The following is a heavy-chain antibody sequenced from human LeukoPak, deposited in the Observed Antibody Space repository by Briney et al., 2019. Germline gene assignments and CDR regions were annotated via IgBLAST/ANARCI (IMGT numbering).Heavy chain of an antibody. J-gene: IGHJ4*02. CDR3: AKHGGGSNPSDYYFDY. Sequence: GGSLRLSCAASGFTFSSYAMSWVRQAPGKGLEWVSAISGSGGSTYYADSVKGRFTISRDNSKNTLYLQMNNLRAEDTAVYYCAKHGGGSNPSDYYFDYWGQGTLVTVSS. CDR2: ISGSGGST. D-gene: IGHD4-23*01. CDR1: GFTFSSYA. V-gene: IGHV3-23*01.